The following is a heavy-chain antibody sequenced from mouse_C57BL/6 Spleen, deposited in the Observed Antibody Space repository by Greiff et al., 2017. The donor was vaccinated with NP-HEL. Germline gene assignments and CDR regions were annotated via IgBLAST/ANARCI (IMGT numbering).Heavy chain of an antibody. D-gene: IGHD1-1*01. CDR1: GFTFSNYW. V-gene: IGHV6-3*01. Sequence: VQLKESGGGLVQPGGSMKLSCVASGFTFSNYWMNWVRQSPEKGLEWVAQIRLKSDNYATHYAESVKGRFTISRDDSNSSVYLQMNNLEAEDTGIYYWTGYYGSSSFVWGTGTTVTVSS. CDR2: IRLKSDNYAT. J-gene: IGHJ1*03. CDR3: TGYYGSSSFV.